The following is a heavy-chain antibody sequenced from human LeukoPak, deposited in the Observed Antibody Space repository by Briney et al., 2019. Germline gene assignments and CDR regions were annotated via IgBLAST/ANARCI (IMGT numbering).Heavy chain of an antibody. CDR2: IYYSGST. Sequence: SETLSLTCTVSGGSISSYYWSWIRQPPGKGLEWIGYIYYSGSTNYNPSLKSRVTISVDTSKNQFSLKLSSVTAADTTVYYCARGRGTISFPSGGMDVWGQGTTVTVSS. J-gene: IGHJ6*02. CDR3: ARGRGTISFPSGGMDV. CDR1: GGSISSYY. D-gene: IGHD3-3*01. V-gene: IGHV4-59*12.